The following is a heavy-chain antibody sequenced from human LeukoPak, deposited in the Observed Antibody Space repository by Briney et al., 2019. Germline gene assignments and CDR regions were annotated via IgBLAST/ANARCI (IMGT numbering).Heavy chain of an antibody. V-gene: IGHV4-38-2*02. CDR2: IYHSGGT. CDR3: AKGTSSGWYYFDY. D-gene: IGHD6-19*01. Sequence: SETLSLTCIVSGYSITSGYYWGWIRQPPGKGLEWIGSIYHSGGTYYNPSPKSRVTISVDTSKNQFSLKLDSVTAADTAVYYCAKGTSSGWYYFDYWGQGTLVTVSS. J-gene: IGHJ4*02. CDR1: GYSITSGYY.